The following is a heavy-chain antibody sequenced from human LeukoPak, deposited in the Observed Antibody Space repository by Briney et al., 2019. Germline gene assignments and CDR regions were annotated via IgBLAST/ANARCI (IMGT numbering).Heavy chain of an antibody. Sequence: PGGSLRLSCAASGFTFSSYAMSWVRQAPGKGLEWVSAVRDSGATAYYADSVRGRFTISRDNSKNTLDLQMNSLRAEDTAVYYCAKAKGYAGLGVDIPHYYFDHWGQGTLVTVSS. D-gene: IGHD3-3*01. CDR3: AKAKGYAGLGVDIPHYYFDH. J-gene: IGHJ4*02. CDR1: GFTFSSYA. V-gene: IGHV3-23*01. CDR2: VRDSGATA.